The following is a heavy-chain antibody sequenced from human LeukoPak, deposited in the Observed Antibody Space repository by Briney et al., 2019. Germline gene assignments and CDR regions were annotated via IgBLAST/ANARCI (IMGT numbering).Heavy chain of an antibody. J-gene: IGHJ1*01. D-gene: IGHD3-3*01. CDR1: GFTFSSYA. Sequence: PGRSLRLSCAASGFTFSSYAMHWVRQAPGKGLEWVAVISYDGSNKYYADSVKGRFTISRDNSKNTLYLQMNSLRAEDTAVYYCARELSSYDFWLWGQGTLVTVSS. V-gene: IGHV3-30*04. CDR2: ISYDGSNK. CDR3: ARELSSYDFWL.